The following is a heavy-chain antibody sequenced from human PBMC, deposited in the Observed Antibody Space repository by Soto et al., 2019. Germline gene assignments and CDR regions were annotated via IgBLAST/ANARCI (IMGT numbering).Heavy chain of an antibody. D-gene: IGHD2-2*01. Sequence: QVQLVQSGAEVKKPGASVKVSCKASGYTFTSYYMHWVRQAPGQGLEWMGIINPSGGSTSYAQKFQGRVTMTRDTSTSTVYMELSSLRSEDTAVYYCYVVPAASGPDYWGQGTLVTVSS. CDR2: INPSGGST. V-gene: IGHV1-46*01. CDR3: YVVPAASGPDY. J-gene: IGHJ4*02. CDR1: GYTFTSYY.